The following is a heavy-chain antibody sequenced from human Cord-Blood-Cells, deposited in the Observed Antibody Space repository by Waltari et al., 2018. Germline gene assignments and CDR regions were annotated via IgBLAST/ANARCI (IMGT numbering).Heavy chain of an antibody. CDR2: INHSGSS. D-gene: IGHD2-21*02. J-gene: IGHJ4*02. Sequence: QVQLQQWGAGLLKPSETLSLTCAVYGGSFSGYYWSWIRQPPVKGLEWIGDINHSGSSNNNPSLKGRGTTSVDTSKNQFSLKRRSVTAADTGVYYCARSPFPYGGNSDYWGQGTVVTVSS. CDR3: ARSPFPYGGNSDY. CDR1: GGSFSGYY. V-gene: IGHV4-34*04.